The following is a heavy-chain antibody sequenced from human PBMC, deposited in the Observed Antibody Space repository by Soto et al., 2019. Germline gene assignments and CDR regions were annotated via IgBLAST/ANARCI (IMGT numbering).Heavy chain of an antibody. Sequence: QVQLVQSGAEVKKPGASVKVSCKASGYTFTSYGISWVRQAPGQGLEWMGWISAYNGNTNYAQKLQGRVTMTTDTSTSTAYMELRSLRSNDTAVYYCAREFANMVRGVTSMDVWGQGTTVTVSS. V-gene: IGHV1-18*01. CDR1: GYTFTSYG. D-gene: IGHD3-10*01. CDR2: ISAYNGNT. J-gene: IGHJ6*02. CDR3: AREFANMVRGVTSMDV.